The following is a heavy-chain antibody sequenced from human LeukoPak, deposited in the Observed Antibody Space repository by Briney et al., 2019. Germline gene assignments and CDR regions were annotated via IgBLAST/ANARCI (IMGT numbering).Heavy chain of an antibody. CDR2: IYYSGSP. Sequence: SETLSLTCTVSGGSISSSSYYWGWIRQPPGKGLEWIGNIYYSGSPYYNPSLKSRVTISVDTSKNQFSLKLSSVTAADTAVYYCARETVMVRGIKRGLGYWGQGTLVTVSS. J-gene: IGHJ4*02. V-gene: IGHV4-39*07. CDR1: GGSISSSSYY. D-gene: IGHD3-10*01. CDR3: ARETVMVRGIKRGLGY.